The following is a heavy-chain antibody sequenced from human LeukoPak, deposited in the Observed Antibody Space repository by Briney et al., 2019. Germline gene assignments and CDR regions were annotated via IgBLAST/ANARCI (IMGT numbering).Heavy chain of an antibody. CDR3: ARDHPIYSYGLSAFDI. CDR1: GIFLRDHA. J-gene: IGHJ3*02. V-gene: IGHV3-9*01. D-gene: IGHD5-18*01. CDR2: IYWNGYGV. Sequence: PGGSLRLSCVGSGIFLRDHAMHWVRQAPGKGLEWVSGIYWNGYGVDYADSVKGRFTISRDNAKNSLYLQMNSLRAEDTAVYCCARDHPIYSYGLSAFDIWGQGTMVTVSS.